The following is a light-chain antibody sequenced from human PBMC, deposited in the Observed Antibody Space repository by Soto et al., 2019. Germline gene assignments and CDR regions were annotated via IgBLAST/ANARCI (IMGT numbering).Light chain of an antibody. V-gene: IGKV3D-15*01. CDR3: QQYHSWVT. CDR1: QSVSNN. CDR2: GAS. J-gene: IGKJ4*01. Sequence: EIVLTQSQGTLSLSPGERATLSCRASQSVSNNYLAWYQQKPGKAPRLLIYGASTRATGIPARLSGSGSGTEFTLSIRSLQSEDFAVYYCQQYHSWVTFGGGTKVDIK.